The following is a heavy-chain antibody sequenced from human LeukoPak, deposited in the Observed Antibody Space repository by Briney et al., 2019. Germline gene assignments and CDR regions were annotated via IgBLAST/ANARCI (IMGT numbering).Heavy chain of an antibody. CDR3: ARDSGGTIFWSGYYPYGMDV. Sequence: SETLSLTCTVSGGSISSYYWSWIRQPPGKGLEWIGYIYYSGSTNYNPSLKSRVTISVDTSKNQFSLKLSSVTAADTAVYYCARDSGGTIFWSGYYPYGMDVWAKGPRSPSP. V-gene: IGHV4-59*01. CDR2: IYYSGST. CDR1: GGSISSYY. D-gene: IGHD3-3*01. J-gene: IGHJ6*02.